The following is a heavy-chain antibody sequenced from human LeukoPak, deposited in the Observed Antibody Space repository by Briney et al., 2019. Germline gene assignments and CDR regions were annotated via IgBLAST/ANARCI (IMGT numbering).Heavy chain of an antibody. CDR2: IYSGGNT. V-gene: IGHV3-53*01. CDR1: GFTVSSNY. D-gene: IGHD2-15*01. CDR3: ASLPDSASFSFDY. Sequence: GGSLRLSCAASGFTVSSNYMSWVRQAPGKGLEWVSVIYSGGNTYYADSVKGRFTISRDNSKNTLYLQMNSLRAEDTAVYYYASLPDSASFSFDYWGQGTLVTVSS. J-gene: IGHJ4*02.